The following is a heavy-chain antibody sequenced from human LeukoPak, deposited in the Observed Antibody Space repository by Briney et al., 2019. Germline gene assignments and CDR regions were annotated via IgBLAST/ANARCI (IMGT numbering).Heavy chain of an antibody. CDR3: ARDRRVVAARPWWFDP. D-gene: IGHD6-6*01. V-gene: IGHV1-46*01. CDR2: INPSGGST. Sequence: ASVKVSCKAPGYTFTSYYMHWVRQAPGQGLEWMGIINPSGGSTSYARKFQGRVTMTRDTSTSTVYMELSSLRSEDTAVYYCARDRRVVAARPWWFDPWGQGTLVTVSS. CDR1: GYTFTSYY. J-gene: IGHJ5*02.